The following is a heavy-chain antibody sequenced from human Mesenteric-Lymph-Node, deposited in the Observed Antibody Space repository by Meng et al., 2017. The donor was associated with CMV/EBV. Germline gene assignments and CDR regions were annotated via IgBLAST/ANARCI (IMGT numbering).Heavy chain of an antibody. Sequence: GESLKISCAASGFTFSRYAMHWVRQAPGKGLEWVALISFDGSNKYYADSVKGRFTISRDNSKNTLYLQMNSLRTEDTAVYYCAKTYSYGSGSYRAPLGYWGQGTLVTVSS. D-gene: IGHD3-10*01. CDR2: ISFDGSNK. V-gene: IGHV3-30*04. CDR1: GFTFSRYA. J-gene: IGHJ4*02. CDR3: AKTYSYGSGSYRAPLGY.